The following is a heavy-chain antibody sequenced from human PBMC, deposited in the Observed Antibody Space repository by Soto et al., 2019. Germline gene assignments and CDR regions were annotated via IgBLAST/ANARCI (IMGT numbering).Heavy chain of an antibody. V-gene: IGHV4-59*12. D-gene: IGHD2-21*02. CDR2: IYYSGST. CDR3: AREGDKNYSYKVMDV. Sequence: SETLSLTCTVSGGSIDSYYWSWIRQPPGKGLEWIGYIYYSGSTNYNPSLKSRVTISVDTSKNQFSLKLSSVTAADTAVYYCAREGDKNYSYKVMDVGGQGTGVTVS. CDR1: GGSIDSYY. J-gene: IGHJ6*02.